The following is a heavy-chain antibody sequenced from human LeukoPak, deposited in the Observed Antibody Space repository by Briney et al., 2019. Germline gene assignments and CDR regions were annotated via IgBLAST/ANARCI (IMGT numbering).Heavy chain of an antibody. Sequence: ASVKVSCKASGYTFTSYGIIWWRQAPRHGLVWWGWFSAYNGNTYYEQKLHGRVTMTTDTSTTTAYLQLSSLRSDDTAVYHCARYRQAAAGPIYMEVWGKGTTVTVSS. CDR3: ARYRQAAAGPIYMEV. V-gene: IGHV1-18*01. CDR1: GYTFTSYG. D-gene: IGHD6-13*01. J-gene: IGHJ6*03. CDR2: FSAYNGNT.